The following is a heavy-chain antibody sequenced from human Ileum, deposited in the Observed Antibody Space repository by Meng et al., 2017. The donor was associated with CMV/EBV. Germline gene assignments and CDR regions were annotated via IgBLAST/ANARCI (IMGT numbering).Heavy chain of an antibody. CDR2: IRSKTYGGTT. Sequence: GGSLRLSCTTSGFTFGDYAMSWVRQAPGRGLEWVGFIRSKTYGGTTDYAASVKGRFTISRDDSKSIAYLQMNSLKTEDTAVYYCTRGGGYCASTSCYSRRFDLWGRGTLVTVSS. CDR3: TRGGGYCASTSCYSRRFDL. V-gene: IGHV3-49*04. CDR1: GFTFGDYA. D-gene: IGHD2-2*01. J-gene: IGHJ2*01.